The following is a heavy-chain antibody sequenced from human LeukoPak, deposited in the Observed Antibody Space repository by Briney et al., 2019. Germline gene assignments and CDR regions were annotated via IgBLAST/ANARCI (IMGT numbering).Heavy chain of an antibody. CDR2: IRYDGSNK. CDR1: GFTFSSYG. CDR3: AKDRGYYYGSGSYSDY. V-gene: IGHV3-30*02. Sequence: GGSLRLSCAASGFTFSSYGMHWVRRAPGKGLEWVAFIRYDGSNKYYADSAKGRFTISRDNSKNTLYLQMNSLRAEDTAVYYCAKDRGYYYGSGSYSDYWGQGTLVTVSS. D-gene: IGHD3-10*01. J-gene: IGHJ4*02.